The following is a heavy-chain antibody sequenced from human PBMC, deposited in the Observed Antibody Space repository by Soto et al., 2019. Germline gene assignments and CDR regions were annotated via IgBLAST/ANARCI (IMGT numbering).Heavy chain of an antibody. J-gene: IGHJ6*02. CDR1: GFIFTNYG. CDR3: ATVSGRTWPPYYYGMDV. D-gene: IGHD3-16*01. Sequence: QVQLVESGGGVVQPGRSLRLSCAASGFIFTNYGVHWVRQAPGKGLEWVAVISYDGTAKKYADSVKGRFTISRDNSKNTLYLEMSSLRAEDTAVDYCATVSGRTWPPYYYGMDVWGQGTTVTVSS. V-gene: IGHV3-30*03. CDR2: ISYDGTAK.